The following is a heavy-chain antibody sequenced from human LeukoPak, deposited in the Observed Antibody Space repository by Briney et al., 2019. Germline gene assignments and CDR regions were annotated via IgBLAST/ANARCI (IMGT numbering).Heavy chain of an antibody. CDR1: GFTVSSNY. V-gene: IGHV3-66*01. CDR3: AREIGYYDSSGYYTGDAFDI. D-gene: IGHD3-22*01. J-gene: IGHJ3*02. CDR2: IYSGGST. Sequence: PGGSLRLSCAASGFTVSSNYMSWVRQAPGKGLEWVSVIYSGGSTYYADSVKGRFTISRDNAKNSLYLQMNSLGAEDTAVYYCAREIGYYDSSGYYTGDAFDIWGQGTMVTVSS.